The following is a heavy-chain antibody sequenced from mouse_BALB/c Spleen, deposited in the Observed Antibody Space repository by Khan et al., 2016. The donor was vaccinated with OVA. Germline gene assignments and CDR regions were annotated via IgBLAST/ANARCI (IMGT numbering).Heavy chain of an antibody. D-gene: IGHD2-1*01. CDR3: ARSPYGNFAY. J-gene: IGHJ3*01. CDR1: GFTFSTYA. Sequence: EVELVESGGGLVKPGGSLKLSCAASGFTFSTYAMSWVRQTPEKRLEWVATINSDGDYTYYPDSVTGRFTISRANAKKTLYLQMSSLRSEDTAMYYCARSPYGNFAYWGQGTLVTVSA. V-gene: IGHV5-9-3*01. CDR2: INSDGDYT.